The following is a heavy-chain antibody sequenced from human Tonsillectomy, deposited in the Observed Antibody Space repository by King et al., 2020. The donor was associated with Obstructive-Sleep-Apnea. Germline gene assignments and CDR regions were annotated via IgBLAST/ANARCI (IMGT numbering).Heavy chain of an antibody. CDR2: IYYSETT. CDR3: ARLGSGYLFDY. J-gene: IGHJ4*02. Sequence: VQLQESGPGLVKPSKTLSLTCTVSDGSISSYYWSWIRQPPGKGLEWIGYIYYSETTNYNPSLKSRVTISMDTSKNQFSLRLSSVTAADTAVYYCARLGSGYLFDYWGQGALVTVSS. D-gene: IGHD5-12*01. CDR1: DGSISSYY. V-gene: IGHV4-59*08.